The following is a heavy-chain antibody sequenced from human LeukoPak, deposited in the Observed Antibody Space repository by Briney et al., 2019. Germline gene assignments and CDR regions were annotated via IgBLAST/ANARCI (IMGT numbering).Heavy chain of an antibody. CDR1: GGSIGSYY. J-gene: IGHJ4*02. Sequence: SETLSLTCTVSGGSIGSYYWSWIRQPPGKGLEWIGYIYYSGSTNYNPSLKSRVTISVDTSKNQFSLKLSSVTAADTAVYYCARGPPAGMTFDYWGQGTLVTVSS. CDR3: ARGPPAGMTFDY. D-gene: IGHD6-19*01. CDR2: IYYSGST. V-gene: IGHV4-59*01.